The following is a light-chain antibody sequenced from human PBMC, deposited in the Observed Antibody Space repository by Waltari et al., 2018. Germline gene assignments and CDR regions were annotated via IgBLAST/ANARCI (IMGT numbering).Light chain of an antibody. Sequence: DIQMTQSPSTLSESVGDRVTITCRASQSLSKWLAWYQQKPGKAPKVLIYKASTVESGVTSRFIGSGSGTEFTLTISSLQPYDFATYYCQQYRNLWTFGQGTKVEIK. CDR2: KAS. CDR1: QSLSKW. CDR3: QQYRNLWT. J-gene: IGKJ1*01. V-gene: IGKV1-5*03.